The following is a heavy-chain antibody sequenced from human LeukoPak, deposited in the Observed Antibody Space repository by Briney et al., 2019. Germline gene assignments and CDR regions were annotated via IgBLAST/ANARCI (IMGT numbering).Heavy chain of an antibody. V-gene: IGHV1-2*02. J-gene: IGHJ4*02. CDR2: INPNSGGT. CDR1: GYNFTGYF. D-gene: IGHD6-6*01. Sequence: ASVKVSCKASGYNFTGYFLHWVRQAPGQGLEWMGWINPNSGGTNYAQKFQGRVTMTRDTSISTAYMELSRLRSDDTAVYYCARGGWSSSDYFDYWGQGTLVTVSS. CDR3: ARGGWSSSDYFDY.